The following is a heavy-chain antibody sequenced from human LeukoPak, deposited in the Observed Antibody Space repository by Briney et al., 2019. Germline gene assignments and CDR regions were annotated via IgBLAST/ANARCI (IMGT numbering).Heavy chain of an antibody. CDR1: GASISGSGYY. J-gene: IGHJ6*03. CDR2: IYYSGST. V-gene: IGHV4-39*07. D-gene: IGHD1-26*01. CDR3: ARVKYSGSYYMDV. Sequence: SETLSLTCAVSGASISGSGYYWGWIRQPPGKGLEWIGNIYYSGSTYYNASLQSRVTISIDTAKNQFSLKLSSVTAADTAVYYCARVKYSGSYYMDVWGKGTTVTVSS.